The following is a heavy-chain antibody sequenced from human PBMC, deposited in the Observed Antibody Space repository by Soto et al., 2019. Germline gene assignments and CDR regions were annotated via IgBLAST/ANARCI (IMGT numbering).Heavy chain of an antibody. CDR2: IIQDGSDK. CDR3: ARALYGGTTTFDY. CDR1: GFTFSSHW. J-gene: IGHJ4*02. D-gene: IGHD2-2*02. Sequence: EVQLVESGGGLVQSGGSLRLSSAASGFTFSSHWMSWVRQAPGKGLEWVANIIQDGSDKYYVDSVEGRFTISRDNAKNSLYLQMNSLRAEDTAVYYCARALYGGTTTFDYWGQGTLVTVSS. V-gene: IGHV3-7*05.